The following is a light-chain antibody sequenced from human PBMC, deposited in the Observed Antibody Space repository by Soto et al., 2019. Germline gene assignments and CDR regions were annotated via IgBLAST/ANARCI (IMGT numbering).Light chain of an antibody. V-gene: IGKV3-20*01. CDR3: HQHGGSPET. J-gene: IGKJ1*01. CDR2: GAS. CDR1: RSVNNNY. Sequence: EIVLTLSPGTLSLSPGERATLSCRASRSVNNNYLAWYQQKPGQAPRLLIFGASSRATGIPDRFIGSGSGTEFILTISRLEPDDFAIYHCHQHGGSPETFGQGTKVDIK.